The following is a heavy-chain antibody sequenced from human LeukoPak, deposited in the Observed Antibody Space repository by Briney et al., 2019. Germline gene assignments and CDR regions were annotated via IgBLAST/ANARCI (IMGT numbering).Heavy chain of an antibody. CDR2: ISSSSSSI. V-gene: IGHV3-11*04. J-gene: IGHJ6*02. D-gene: IGHD3-9*01. CDR1: GFTFSDYY. Sequence: GSLRLSCAASGFTFSDYYMSWIRQAPGKGLEWVSSISSSSSSIYYADSVKGRFTISRDNAKNSLYLQMNSLRAEDTAVYYCARSEYYDILTGSMDVWGQGTTVTVSS. CDR3: ARSEYYDILTGSMDV.